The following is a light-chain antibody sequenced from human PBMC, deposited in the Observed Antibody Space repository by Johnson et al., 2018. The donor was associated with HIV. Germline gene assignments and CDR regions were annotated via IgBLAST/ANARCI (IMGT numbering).Light chain of an antibody. CDR3: GTWDSSLSAHYV. Sequence: QSVLTQPPSVSAAPGQKVTISCSGSSSNIGNNYVSWYQQFSGTAPKLLIYENNKRPSGIPDRFSGSKSGTSATLGITGLQTGDEADYYCGTWDSSLSAHYVFGTGTKITVL. CDR1: SSNIGNNY. V-gene: IGLV1-51*02. CDR2: ENN. J-gene: IGLJ1*01.